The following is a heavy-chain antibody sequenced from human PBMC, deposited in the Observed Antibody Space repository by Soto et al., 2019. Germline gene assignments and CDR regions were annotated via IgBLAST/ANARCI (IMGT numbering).Heavy chain of an antibody. CDR1: GFTFSSYA. V-gene: IGHV3-23*01. D-gene: IGHD2-15*01. J-gene: IGHJ4*02. CDR2: ISGSGGST. CDR3: AKDDRWVRYCSGGSCPCDY. Sequence: GGSLRLSCAASGFTFSSYAMSWVRQAPGKGLEWVSAISGSGGSTYYADSVKGRFTISRDNSKNTLYLQMNSLRAEDTAVYYCAKDDRWVRYCSGGSCPCDYWGQGTLVTVSS.